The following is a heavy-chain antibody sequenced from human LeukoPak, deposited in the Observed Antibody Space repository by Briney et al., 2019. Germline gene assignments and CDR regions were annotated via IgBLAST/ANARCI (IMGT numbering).Heavy chain of an antibody. J-gene: IGHJ4*02. Sequence: SETLSLTCTVSGDSISSSYWSWIRQPPGKGLEWIGLIYSSGSTSYNPSLKSRVTTSVDTSKKQFSLRLSSVTAADTAVYYCARTPIYYFDNSGYYNWGQGTLVTVSS. CDR3: ARTPIYYFDNSGYYN. CDR1: GDSISSSY. V-gene: IGHV4-4*07. D-gene: IGHD3-22*01. CDR2: IYSSGST.